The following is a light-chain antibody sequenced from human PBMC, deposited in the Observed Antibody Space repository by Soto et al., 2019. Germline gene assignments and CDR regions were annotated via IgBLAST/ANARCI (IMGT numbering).Light chain of an antibody. Sequence: DIVMTQSPDSLAVSLGERATINCKSSQSVLYSSNNKNYLAWYQQKPGQPPKLLIYWASTRESGVPDRFSGSGSGKDFTLTISSLQAEDVAVYYCQQYYSTPWTFGPGTKVEIK. V-gene: IGKV4-1*01. J-gene: IGKJ1*01. CDR3: QQYYSTPWT. CDR1: QSVLYSSNNKNY. CDR2: WAS.